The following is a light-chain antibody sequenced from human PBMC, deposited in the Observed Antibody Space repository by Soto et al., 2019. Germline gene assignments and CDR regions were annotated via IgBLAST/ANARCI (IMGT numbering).Light chain of an antibody. CDR2: EVS. Sequence: QSALTQPASVSGSPGQSITISCTGTSSDVGGYNYVSWYQQHPGKAPKLMIYEVSNRPSGVSNRFSGSKSDNTASLTISGLQAEDESDYYCCSYAGGTTSYVVFGRGTKVTVL. J-gene: IGLJ2*01. V-gene: IGLV2-23*02. CDR3: CSYAGGTTSYVV. CDR1: SSDVGGYNY.